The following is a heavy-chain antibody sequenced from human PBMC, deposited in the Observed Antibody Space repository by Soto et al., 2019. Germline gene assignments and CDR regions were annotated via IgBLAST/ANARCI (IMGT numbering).Heavy chain of an antibody. CDR3: ARGVGSGSYYNQYNWFDP. Sequence: ASVKVSCKASGYTFTSYGISWVRQAPGQGLEWMGWISAYNGNTKYAQKLQGRVTMTTDTSTSTAYMELRSPRSDDTAVYYCARGVGSGSYYNQYNWFDPWGQGTLVTVSS. J-gene: IGHJ5*02. V-gene: IGHV1-18*01. D-gene: IGHD3-10*01. CDR2: ISAYNGNT. CDR1: GYTFTSYG.